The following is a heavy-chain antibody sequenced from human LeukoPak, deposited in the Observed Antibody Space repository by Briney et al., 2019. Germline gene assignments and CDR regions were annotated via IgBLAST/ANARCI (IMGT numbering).Heavy chain of an antibody. CDR2: IYYSGST. Sequence: SETLSLTCTVSGGSVSSSSYYWSWIRQPPGKGLEWIGYIYYSGSTNYNPSLKSRVTISVDTSKNQFSLKLTSVTAAETAVYYCARGGETHRVLDYWGQGTLVTVSS. CDR1: GGSVSSSSYY. D-gene: IGHD3-10*01. V-gene: IGHV4-61*01. J-gene: IGHJ4*02. CDR3: ARGGETHRVLDY.